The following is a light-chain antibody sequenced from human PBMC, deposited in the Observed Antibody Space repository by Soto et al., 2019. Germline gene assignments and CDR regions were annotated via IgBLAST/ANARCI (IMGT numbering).Light chain of an antibody. J-gene: IGKJ3*01. V-gene: IGKV3-20*01. CDR1: QSVSVNS. CDR3: QQYGGSPFT. CDR2: AAS. Sequence: EILLTQSPGTLSLSPGERATLSCRASQSVSVNSLAWYQQKGVQAPRLLIYAASTRATCVPDRFSGSGSGTDFALTISRLETEDFAVYYCQQYGGSPFTFGPGTKVDI.